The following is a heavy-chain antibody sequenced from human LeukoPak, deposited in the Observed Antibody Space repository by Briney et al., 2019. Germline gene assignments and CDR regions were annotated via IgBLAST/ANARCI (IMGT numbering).Heavy chain of an antibody. CDR2: ISYDGSNK. J-gene: IGHJ4*02. V-gene: IGHV3-30*18. CDR3: AKDPAMVPEYYFDY. CDR1: GFTFSSYG. D-gene: IGHD3-10*01. Sequence: PGGSLRLSCAASGFTFSSYGMHWVRQAPGKGLEWVAVISYDGSNKYYADSVKGRFTISRDNSKNTLYLQMNSLRAEDTAVYYCAKDPAMVPEYYFDYWGQGTLVTVSS.